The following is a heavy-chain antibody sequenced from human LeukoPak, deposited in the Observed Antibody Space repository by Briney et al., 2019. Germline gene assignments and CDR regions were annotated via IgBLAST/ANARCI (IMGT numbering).Heavy chain of an antibody. CDR1: GYTLTELS. Sequence: ASVKVSCKVSGYTLTELSMHWVRQAPGKGLEWMGGFDPEDGETIYAQKFQGRVTMTEDTSTDTAYMELSSLRSEDTAVYYCALTRYCSGGSRYSWLNWFDPWGQGTLVTVSS. CDR3: ALTRYCSGGSRYSWLNWFDP. CDR2: FDPEDGET. V-gene: IGHV1-24*01. D-gene: IGHD2-15*01. J-gene: IGHJ5*02.